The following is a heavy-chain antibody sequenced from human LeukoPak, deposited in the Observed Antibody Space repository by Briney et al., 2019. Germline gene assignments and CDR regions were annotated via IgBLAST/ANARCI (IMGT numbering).Heavy chain of an antibody. V-gene: IGHV3-15*01. D-gene: IGHD5-18*01. CDR2: IKSKTDGGTT. J-gene: IGHJ4*02. CDR3: TKWAGYSYGQN. CDR1: GFTFSNAW. Sequence: PGGSLRLSCAASGFTFSNAWMSWVRQAPGKGLEWVGRIKSKTDGGTTDYAAPVKGGFTISRDDSKNTLYLQMNSLKTEDTAVYYCTKWAGYSYGQNWGQGTLVTVSS.